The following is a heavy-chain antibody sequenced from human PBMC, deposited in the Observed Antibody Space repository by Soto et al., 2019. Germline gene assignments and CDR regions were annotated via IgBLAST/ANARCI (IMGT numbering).Heavy chain of an antibody. CDR3: AKGLLTTVTRYRGGFDL. Sequence: EVQLLESGGGLVEPGGSLRLSCAASGFTFSSYAMSWVRQAPGKGLEWVSPISASGGSTYYADSVKGRFTISRDNSKNHAYLQMNSQQPEDRDVYYCAKGLLTTVTRYRGGFDLWGQGNLVTVS. J-gene: IGHJ4*02. CDR1: GFTFSSYA. D-gene: IGHD4-17*01. CDR2: ISASGGST. V-gene: IGHV3-23*01.